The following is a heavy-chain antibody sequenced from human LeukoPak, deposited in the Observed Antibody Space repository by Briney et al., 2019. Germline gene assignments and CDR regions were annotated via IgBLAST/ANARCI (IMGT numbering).Heavy chain of an antibody. CDR3: AREVNHYYGSGSYNWFDP. Sequence: GGSLRLSCAASGFTFSSYWMHWVRQAPGKGLVWVSRINSDGSSTSYADSVKGRFTISRDNAKNSLYLQMNSLRAEDTALYHCAREVNHYYGSGSYNWFDPWGQGTLVTVSS. CDR1: GFTFSSYW. J-gene: IGHJ5*02. CDR2: INSDGSST. V-gene: IGHV3-74*01. D-gene: IGHD3-10*01.